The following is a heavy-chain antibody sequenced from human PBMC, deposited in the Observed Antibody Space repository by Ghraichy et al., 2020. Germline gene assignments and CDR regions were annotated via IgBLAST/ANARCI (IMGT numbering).Heavy chain of an antibody. J-gene: IGHJ4*02. Sequence: ASVKVSCKASGYTFTSYDINWVRQATGQGLEWMGWMNPNSGNTGYAQKFQGRVTMTRNTSISTAYMELSSLRSEDTAVYYCARGLRNYYDSSGYWYLDYWGQGTLVTVSS. CDR1: GYTFTSYD. CDR3: ARGLRNYYDSSGYWYLDY. D-gene: IGHD3-22*01. V-gene: IGHV1-8*01. CDR2: MNPNSGNT.